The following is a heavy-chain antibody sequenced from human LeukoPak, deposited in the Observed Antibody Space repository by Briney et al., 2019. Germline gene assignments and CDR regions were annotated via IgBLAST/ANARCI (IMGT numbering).Heavy chain of an antibody. CDR2: IYPGDSDA. Sequence: GESLKVSCKSSGYTFTNYWLGWVRRKPGKGLEWMGLIYPGDSDAIYSASFRGQVTLSADRSISTAYLQWSSLKASDSAMYYCARTTSSGYNWYDSWGQGTQVIVSS. CDR3: ARTTSSGYNWYDS. CDR1: GYTFTNYW. D-gene: IGHD3-10*01. J-gene: IGHJ5*01. V-gene: IGHV5-51*01.